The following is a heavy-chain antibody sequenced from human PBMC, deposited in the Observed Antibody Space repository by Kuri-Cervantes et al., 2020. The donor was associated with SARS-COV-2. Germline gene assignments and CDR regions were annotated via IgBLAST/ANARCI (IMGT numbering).Heavy chain of an antibody. CDR3: ARVPFVKICVVVLLSDFFDY. J-gene: IGHJ4*02. CDR1: GFTFSSYA. CDR2: ISYDGSNK. V-gene: IGHV3-30-3*01. Sequence: GESLKISCAASGFTFSSYAMHWVRQAPGKGLGWVAIISYDGSNKYYADSVKGRFNISRDHSKNTLYLQMNSLRAEDTAVYYCARVPFVKICVVVLLSDFFDYWGQGILVTVSS. D-gene: IGHD3-3*01.